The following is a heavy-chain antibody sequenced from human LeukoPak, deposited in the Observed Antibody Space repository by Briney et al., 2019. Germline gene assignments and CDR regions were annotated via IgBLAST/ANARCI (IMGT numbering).Heavy chain of an antibody. D-gene: IGHD6-6*01. CDR2: ICQSGST. CDR1: GYSISSGYY. Sequence: SETLSLTCAVSGYSISSGYYWGWIRQPPGKGLEWIGSICQSGSTYYNSDLKSRVTISIDTSKNQFSLKLSSVTAADTAVYYCARRIVSSSSGFDYWGQGTLVTVSS. CDR3: ARRIVSSSSGFDY. V-gene: IGHV4-38-2*01. J-gene: IGHJ4*02.